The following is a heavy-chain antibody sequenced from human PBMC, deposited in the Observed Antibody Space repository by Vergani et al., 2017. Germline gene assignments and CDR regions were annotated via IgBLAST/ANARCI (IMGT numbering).Heavy chain of an antibody. D-gene: IGHD3-16*01. CDR1: GYTLTDYW. CDR2: VDPEDGET. CDR3: ATAFFLEVTVGYAGY. V-gene: IGHV1-69-2*01. Sequence: VQLVQSGAEVKKPGASVKVSCKVSGYTLTDYWMHWVQQAPGKGLEWMGAVDPEDGETVYAEKFQARVTITADTSRDTVYLGVSSRKSDDTAVYYCATAFFLEVTVGYAGYWGQGTLVTVSS. J-gene: IGHJ4*02.